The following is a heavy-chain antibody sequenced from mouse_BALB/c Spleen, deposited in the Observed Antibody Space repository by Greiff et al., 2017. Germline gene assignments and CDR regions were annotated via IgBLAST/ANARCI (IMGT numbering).Heavy chain of an antibody. J-gene: IGHJ3*01. V-gene: IGHV5-6-3*01. Sequence: VQLKESGGGLVQPGGSLKLSCAASGFTFSSYGMSWVRQTPDKRLELVATISSNGGSTYYPDSVKGRFTISRDNAKNTLYLQMSSLKSEDTAMYYCARDDWFAYWGQGTLVTVSA. CDR3: ARDDWFAY. CDR2: ISSNGGST. CDR1: GFTFSSYG.